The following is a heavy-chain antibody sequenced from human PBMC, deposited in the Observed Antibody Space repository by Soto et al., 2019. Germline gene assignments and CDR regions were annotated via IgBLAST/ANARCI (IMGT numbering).Heavy chain of an antibody. CDR1: GGSISSSSYY. D-gene: IGHD3-10*01. CDR2: IYYSGST. J-gene: IGHJ4*02. V-gene: IGHV4-39*01. Sequence: NPSETLSLTCTVSGGSISSSSYYWGWIRQPPGKGLEWIGSIYYSGSTYYNPSLKSRVTISVDTSKNQFSLKLSSVTAADTAVYYCSRLGSSGSGFWKFDYWGQGTLVTVSS. CDR3: SRLGSSGSGFWKFDY.